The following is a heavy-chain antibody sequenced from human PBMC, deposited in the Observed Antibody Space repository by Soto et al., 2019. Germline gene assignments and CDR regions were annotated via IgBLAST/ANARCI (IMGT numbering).Heavy chain of an antibody. Sequence: GGSLRLSCAASGFTFSSYSMNWIRQAPGKGLEWVSYISSSSSTIFYADSVKGRFTISRDSAKNSLYLQMNSLRAEDTAVYYCAKQDSADRGGMDVWGQGTTVTVSS. CDR2: ISSSSSTI. J-gene: IGHJ6*02. D-gene: IGHD3-10*01. CDR1: GFTFSSYS. CDR3: AKQDSADRGGMDV. V-gene: IGHV3-48*01.